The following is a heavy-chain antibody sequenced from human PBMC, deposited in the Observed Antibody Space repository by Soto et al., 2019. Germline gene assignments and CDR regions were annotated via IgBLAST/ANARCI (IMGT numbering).Heavy chain of an antibody. CDR2: IYHSGST. CDR3: ARDKTASRGMGNGYDFWSGYSHHYYGMDV. CDR1: GGSISSRDW. Sequence: XQTLSVPCAVSGGSISSRDWGSWVRQPPGNGLEWIVEIYHSGSTNYNPSLKSRVTISVDKSKNQFSLKLSSVTAADTAVYYCARDKTASRGMGNGYDFWSGYSHHYYGMDVWGQGTTVTVSS. D-gene: IGHD3-3*01. V-gene: IGHV4-4*02. J-gene: IGHJ6*02.